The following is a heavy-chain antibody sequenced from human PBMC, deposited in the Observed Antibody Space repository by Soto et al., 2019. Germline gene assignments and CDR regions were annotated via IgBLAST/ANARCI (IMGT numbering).Heavy chain of an antibody. J-gene: IGHJ6*02. V-gene: IGHV3-23*01. CDR1: GLTFRRHA. D-gene: IGHD6-6*01. CDR2: ISGSGGST. Sequence: GTLRRSCAAAGLTFRRHAMSWVRQAPGKGLEWVSAISGSGGSTYYADSVTGRFTSSRDNSKNTLYLQMNSLRAEDTAVYYCAKDPRPKEYYYGRDVWRQGSTVTVAS. CDR3: AKDPRPKEYYYGRDV.